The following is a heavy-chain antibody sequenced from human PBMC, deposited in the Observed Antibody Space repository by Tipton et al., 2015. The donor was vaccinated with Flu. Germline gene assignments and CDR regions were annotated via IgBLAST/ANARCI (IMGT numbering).Heavy chain of an antibody. D-gene: IGHD1-26*01. CDR1: GFTFSSYE. V-gene: IGHV3-48*03. Sequence: VQLVQSGGGLVQPGGSLRLSCAASGFTFSSYEMNWVRQAPGKGLEWVSYISSSGSTIYYADSVKGRFTISRDNAKNSLYLQMNSLRAEDTAAYYCAREGPLEWELPQGAVDIWGQGTMVTVSS. CDR2: ISSSGSTI. J-gene: IGHJ3*02. CDR3: AREGPLEWELPQGAVDI.